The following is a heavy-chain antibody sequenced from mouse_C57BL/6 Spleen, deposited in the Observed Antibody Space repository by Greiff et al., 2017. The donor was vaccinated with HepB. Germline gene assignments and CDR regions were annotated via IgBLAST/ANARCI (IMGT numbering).Heavy chain of an antibody. CDR2: ISSGSSTI. V-gene: IGHV5-17*01. CDR1: GFTFSDYG. D-gene: IGHD3-2*02. Sequence: EVQLVESGGGLVKPGGSLKLSCAASGFTFSDYGMHWVRQAPEKGLEWVAYISSGSSTIYYADTVKGRFTISRDNAKNTLFLQMTSLRSEDTAMYYCARRIDSSGYNYAMDYWGQGTSVTVSS. J-gene: IGHJ4*01. CDR3: ARRIDSSGYNYAMDY.